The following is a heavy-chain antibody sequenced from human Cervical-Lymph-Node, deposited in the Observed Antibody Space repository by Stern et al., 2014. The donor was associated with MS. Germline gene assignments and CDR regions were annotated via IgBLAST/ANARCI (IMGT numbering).Heavy chain of an antibody. V-gene: IGHV1-3*01. J-gene: IGHJ4*02. CDR3: ARGSGALPDY. CDR2: INPASGNT. CDR1: GYTFTNYA. D-gene: IGHD1-26*01. Sequence: QVQLVQSGAEVKKPGASVKVSCKASGYTFTNYAVHWVRQAPGQSLEWMGWINPASGNTKYSQKFQGRVTITVDTPATTAYMELSSLKSEDTAVYHCARGSGALPDYWGQGTLVTVSS.